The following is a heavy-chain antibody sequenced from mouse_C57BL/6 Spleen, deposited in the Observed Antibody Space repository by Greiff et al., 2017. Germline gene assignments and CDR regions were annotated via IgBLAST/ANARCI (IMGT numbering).Heavy chain of an antibody. CDR2: ISSGSSTI. D-gene: IGHD2-4*01. J-gene: IGHJ4*01. Sequence: EVKVVESGGGLVKPGGSLKLSCAASGFTFSDYGMHWVRQAPEKGLEWVAYISSGSSTIYYADTVKGRFTISRDNAKNTLFLQMTSLRSEDTAMYYCARPLYYDHYYAMDYWGQGTSVTVSS. CDR1: GFTFSDYG. V-gene: IGHV5-17*01. CDR3: ARPLYYDHYYAMDY.